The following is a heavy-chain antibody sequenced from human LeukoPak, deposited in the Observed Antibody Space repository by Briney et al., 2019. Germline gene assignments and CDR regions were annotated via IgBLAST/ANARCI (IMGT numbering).Heavy chain of an antibody. V-gene: IGHV4-59*01. CDR3: ARSIRFDS. CDR1: GGSISSYY. Sequence: PLETLSLTCTVSGGSISSYYWRWIRQPPGEGLEWIGYIYLYNSVSTNYNPSLKSRVTISVDTSKNQFSLKLTSVTAADTAVDYCARSIRFDSWGQGSLVTVSA. CDR2: IYLYNSVST. J-gene: IGHJ5*01.